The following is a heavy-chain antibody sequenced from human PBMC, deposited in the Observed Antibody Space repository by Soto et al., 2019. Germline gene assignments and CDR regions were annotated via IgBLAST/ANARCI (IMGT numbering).Heavy chain of an antibody. CDR1: GGSVSAYY. Sequence: PSETLSLTCTVSGGSVSAYYWSWIRQPPGKGLEWIGYIYYSGSANYNPSLKSRVTISLDKSNNQFSLRLSSVTAADTAVYYCAKSRKPQMDYAMDVWGQGTTVTVSS. CDR3: AKSRKPQMDYAMDV. J-gene: IGHJ6*02. CDR2: IYYSGSA. V-gene: IGHV4-59*02.